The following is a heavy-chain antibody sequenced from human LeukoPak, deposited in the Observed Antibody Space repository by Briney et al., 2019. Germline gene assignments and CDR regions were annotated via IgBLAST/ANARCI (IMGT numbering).Heavy chain of an antibody. D-gene: IGHD4-23*01. V-gene: IGHV4-59*01. CDR3: ARGVVTPIHAAFDI. Sequence: SETLSLTCTVSGCTISSYYWSWIRQPPGKGLEWIGYIYYSGSTNYNPSLKSRVTISVDTSKNQFSLKLSAVTAADTAVYYCARGVVTPIHAAFDIWGQGTMVTVSS. J-gene: IGHJ3*02. CDR2: IYYSGST. CDR1: GCTISSYY.